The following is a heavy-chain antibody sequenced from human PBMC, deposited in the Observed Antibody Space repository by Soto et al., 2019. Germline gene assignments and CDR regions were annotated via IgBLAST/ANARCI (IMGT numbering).Heavy chain of an antibody. Sequence: SETLSLTCAVSGGSIISTYWWNWVRQPPGKGLEWIGEIYHSGTTNYNPSLQRRVTISVDKSKNQVSLKLSSVTAADTAVYYCARDDSGYDGFDIWGQGTMVTVSS. V-gene: IGHV4-4*02. CDR2: IYHSGTT. CDR3: ARDDSGYDGFDI. CDR1: GGSIISTYW. J-gene: IGHJ3*02. D-gene: IGHD5-12*01.